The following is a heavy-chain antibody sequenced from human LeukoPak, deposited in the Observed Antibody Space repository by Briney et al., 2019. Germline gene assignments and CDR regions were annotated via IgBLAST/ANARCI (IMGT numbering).Heavy chain of an antibody. Sequence: ASVKVSCKASGYTFTSYGIRWVRQAPGQGLEWMGWISAYNGNTNYAQKLQGRVTMTTDTSTSTAYMELRSLRSDDTAVYYCARVFRESYTDNWFDPWGQGTLVTVSS. V-gene: IGHV1-18*01. D-gene: IGHD3-10*02. CDR3: ARVFRESYTDNWFDP. CDR2: ISAYNGNT. CDR1: GYTFTSYG. J-gene: IGHJ5*02.